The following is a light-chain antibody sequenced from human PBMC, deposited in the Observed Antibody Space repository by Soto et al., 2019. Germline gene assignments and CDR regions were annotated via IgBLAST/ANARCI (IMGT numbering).Light chain of an antibody. CDR3: SSYTSGSTLVV. CDR2: DVS. Sequence: QSALTQPASVSGSPGQSITISCTGTSSDIGGYNFVSWYQQYPGKAPKVMIYDVSNRPSGVSNRFSGSKSGNTASLTISGLQAEDEADYYCSSYTSGSTLVVFGGGTKLTVL. CDR1: SSDIGGYNF. J-gene: IGLJ2*01. V-gene: IGLV2-14*01.